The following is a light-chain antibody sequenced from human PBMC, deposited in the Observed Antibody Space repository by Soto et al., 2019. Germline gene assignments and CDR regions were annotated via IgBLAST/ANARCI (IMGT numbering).Light chain of an antibody. V-gene: IGLV9-49*01. CDR2: VGTGGIVG. CDR1: SGYSNYK. Sequence: VLTQPPSASASLGASVTLTCTLSSGYSNYKVDWYQQRPGKGPRFVMRVGTGGIVGSKGDGIPDRFSVLGSGLNRYLTIKNIQEEDESDYHCGADHGSGSNFVVVFGGGTKVTVL. CDR3: GADHGSGSNFVVV. J-gene: IGLJ2*01.